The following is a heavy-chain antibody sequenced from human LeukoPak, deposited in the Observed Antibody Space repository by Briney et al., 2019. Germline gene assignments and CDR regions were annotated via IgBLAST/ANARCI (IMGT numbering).Heavy chain of an antibody. J-gene: IGHJ4*02. CDR1: GYTSTGYY. Sequence: ASVKVSCKASGYTSTGYYMHWVRQAPGQGLEWMGWINPNSGGTNYAQKFQGWVTMTRDTSISTAYMELSRLRSDDTAVYYCARGGPDNSSGYYSYDYWGQGTLVTVSS. D-gene: IGHD3-22*01. CDR3: ARGGPDNSSGYYSYDY. CDR2: INPNSGGT. V-gene: IGHV1-2*04.